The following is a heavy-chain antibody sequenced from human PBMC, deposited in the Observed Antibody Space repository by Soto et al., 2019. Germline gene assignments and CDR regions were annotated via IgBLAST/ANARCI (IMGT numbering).Heavy chain of an antibody. V-gene: IGHV1-2*02. J-gene: IGHJ6*02. Sequence: ASLKVSCKASGYTFTGYYMHWVRQAPGQGLEWMGWINPNSGGTNYAQKFQGRVTMTRDTSISTAYMELSRLRSDDTAVYYCARFTAYYYYYGMDVWGQGTTVTVSS. CDR2: INPNSGGT. D-gene: IGHD5-18*01. CDR1: GYTFTGYY. CDR3: ARFTAYYYYYGMDV.